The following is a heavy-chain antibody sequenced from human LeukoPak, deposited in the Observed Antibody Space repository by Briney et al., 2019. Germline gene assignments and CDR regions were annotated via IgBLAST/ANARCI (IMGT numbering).Heavy chain of an antibody. CDR2: ISAYNGNT. Sequence: ASVKVSCKTSGYTFTNYGISWVRQAPGQGPEWMGWISAYNGNTNYAQKLQGRVTMTTDTSTSTAYMELRSLRSDDTAVYYCARFPYFDYYDSSGYYYVRAPPDYWGQGTLVTVSS. J-gene: IGHJ4*02. V-gene: IGHV1-18*01. CDR3: ARFPYFDYYDSSGYYYVRAPPDY. D-gene: IGHD3-22*01. CDR1: GYTFTNYG.